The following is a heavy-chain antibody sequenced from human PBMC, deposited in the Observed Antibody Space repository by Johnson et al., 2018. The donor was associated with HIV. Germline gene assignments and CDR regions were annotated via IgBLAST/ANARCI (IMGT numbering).Heavy chain of an antibody. J-gene: IGHJ3*02. CDR1: GFTFDDYG. D-gene: IGHD1-26*01. CDR3: ASQGGSPAFDI. CDR2: INWNGRST. Sequence: VQLVESGGGVARPGGSLRLSCAASGFTFDDYGMSWVRQATGKGLEWVSGINWNGRSTGYADSVKGRFTISRDNAKNSLYLQMDSLRAEDTALYYCASQGGSPAFDIWGQGTLVTVSS. V-gene: IGHV3-20*04.